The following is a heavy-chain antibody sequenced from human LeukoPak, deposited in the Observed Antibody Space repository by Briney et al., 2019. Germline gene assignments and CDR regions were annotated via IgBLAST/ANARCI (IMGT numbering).Heavy chain of an antibody. CDR3: ARENEAMVLGTSWFDP. CDR1: GASISSGSSY. Sequence: SETLSLTCTVSGASISSGSSYWSWIRQPAGKGLDWIGRIYTNGNTNYNPSLKSRVTISVDTSKNQFSLKLSSVTAADTAVYYCARENEAMVLGTSWFDPWGQGTLVTVSS. V-gene: IGHV4-61*02. D-gene: IGHD5-18*01. J-gene: IGHJ5*02. CDR2: IYTNGNT.